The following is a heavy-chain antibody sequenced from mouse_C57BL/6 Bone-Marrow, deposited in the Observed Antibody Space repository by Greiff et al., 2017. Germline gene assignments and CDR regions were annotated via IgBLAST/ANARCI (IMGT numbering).Heavy chain of an antibody. V-gene: IGHV1-81*01. CDR2: IYPRSGNP. Sequence: QVQLQQSGAELARPGASVKLSCKASGYTFTSYGISWVKQRTGQGLEWIGEIYPRSGNPYYNEKFKGKATLTADKSSSTAYMELRRLTSADSAVYFCARGQLRPYSFDYWGQGTTLTVSS. D-gene: IGHD3-2*02. CDR1: GYTFTSYG. J-gene: IGHJ2*01. CDR3: ARGQLRPYSFDY.